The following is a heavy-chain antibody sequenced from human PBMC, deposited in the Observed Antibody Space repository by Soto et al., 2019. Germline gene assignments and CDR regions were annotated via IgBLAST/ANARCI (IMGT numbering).Heavy chain of an antibody. CDR2: ISAYNGNT. CDR1: GYTFTSYG. V-gene: IGHV1-18*01. D-gene: IGHD3-3*01. J-gene: IGHJ6*02. CDR3: AREYGVGSLYYYYYYVMDV. Sequence: GASVRVSCKASGYTFTSYGISWVRQAPGQGLEWMGWISAYNGNTNYAQKLQGRVTMTTDTSTSTAYMELRSLRSDDTAVYYCAREYGVGSLYYYYYYVMDVWGQGTTVTVSS.